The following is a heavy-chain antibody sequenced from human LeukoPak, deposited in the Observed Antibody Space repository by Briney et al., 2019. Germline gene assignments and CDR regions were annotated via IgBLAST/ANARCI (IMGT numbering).Heavy chain of an antibody. CDR2: ISASDDST. D-gene: IGHD4-17*01. V-gene: IGHV3-23*01. J-gene: IGHJ4*02. CDR1: GFTFSSYS. CDR3: AKDLYGDYVGDY. Sequence: GGSLRLSCAASGFTFSSYSMNWVRQAPGKGLEWVSTISASDDSTFYADSVKGRFTISRDNSKNTLYLQMNSLRAEDTAVYFCAKDLYGDYVGDYWGQGTLVTVSS.